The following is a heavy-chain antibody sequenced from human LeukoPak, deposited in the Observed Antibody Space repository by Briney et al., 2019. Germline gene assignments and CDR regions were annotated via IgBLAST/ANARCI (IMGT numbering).Heavy chain of an antibody. D-gene: IGHD6-13*01. V-gene: IGHV3-30-3*01. Sequence: GGSLRLSCAASGFTFSSYAMHWVRQAPGKGLEWVAVISYDGSNKYYADSVKGRFTISRDNSKNTLYLQMNSLRAEDTAVYYCARVPYSSSWYDPVYYYYYGMDVWGQGTTVTVSS. CDR1: GFTFSSYA. CDR3: ARVPYSSSWYDPVYYYYYGMDV. CDR2: ISYDGSNK. J-gene: IGHJ6*02.